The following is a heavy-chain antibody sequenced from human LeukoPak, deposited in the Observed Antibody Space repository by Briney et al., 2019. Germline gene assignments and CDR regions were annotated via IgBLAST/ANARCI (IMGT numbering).Heavy chain of an antibody. J-gene: IGHJ4*02. V-gene: IGHV4-34*01. Sequence: SETLSLTCAVYGGSFSGYYWSWIRQPPGKGLEWIGEINHSGSTNYNPSLKSRVTMSIDTSKNQFSLNLRSVTAADTAVYYCAKVAKYYYGSETYFFFEHWGQGILVTVSS. CDR1: GGSFSGYY. D-gene: IGHD3-10*01. CDR3: AKVAKYYYGSETYFFFEH. CDR2: INHSGST.